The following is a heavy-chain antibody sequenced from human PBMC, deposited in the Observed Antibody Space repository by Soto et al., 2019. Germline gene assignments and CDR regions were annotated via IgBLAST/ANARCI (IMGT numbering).Heavy chain of an antibody. CDR1: GLTFSVYY. V-gene: IGHV3-11*01. CDR2: ISSSGSTI. D-gene: IGHD2-15*01. CDR3: AGGGGSSEALGDS. Sequence: GGPLRLSCAASGLTFSVYYMRWIRQAPGKGLEWISYISSSGSTIYYADSVKGRFTISRDNAKNSLYLQMNSLRAEDTALYYCAGGGGSSEALGDSWGQGTLVTVSS. J-gene: IGHJ4*02.